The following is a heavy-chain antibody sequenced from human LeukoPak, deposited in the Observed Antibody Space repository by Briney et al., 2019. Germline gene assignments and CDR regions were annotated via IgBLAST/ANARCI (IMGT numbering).Heavy chain of an antibody. CDR2: IYYSGST. V-gene: IGHV4-34*01. CDR3: ARGGPNAFDI. CDR1: GGSFSGYY. J-gene: IGHJ3*02. Sequence: SETLSLTCAVYGGSFSGYYWSWIRQPPGKGLEWIGSIYYSGSTYYNPSLKSRVTISVDTSKNQFSLKLSSVTAADTAVYYCARGGPNAFDIWGQGTMVTVSS.